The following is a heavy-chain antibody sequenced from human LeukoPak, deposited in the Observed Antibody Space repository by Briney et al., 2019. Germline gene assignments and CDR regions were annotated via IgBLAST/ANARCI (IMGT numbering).Heavy chain of an antibody. J-gene: IGHJ6*02. CDR1: GYTFTSYY. CDR3: ARVKQWLGFYYYGMDV. Sequence: ASVKVSCKASGYTFTSYYIHWVRQAPGQGLEWMGWISAYNGNTNYAQKLQGRVTMTTDTSTSTAYMELRSLRSDDTAVYYCARVKQWLGFYYYGMDVWGQGTTVTVSS. D-gene: IGHD6-19*01. CDR2: ISAYNGNT. V-gene: IGHV1-18*04.